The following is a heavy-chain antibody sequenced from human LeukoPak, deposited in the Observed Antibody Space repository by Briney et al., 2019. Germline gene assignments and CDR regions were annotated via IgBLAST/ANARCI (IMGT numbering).Heavy chain of an antibody. CDR2: ISGSGSGT. CDR3: ARDLSGVTGYTYGRGIDY. Sequence: PGGTLRLSCAASGFTFSSYGMSWVRQAPGKGLEWVSGISGSGSGTYYADSVKGRFTISRDNSKNTLYLQMNSLRAEDTAVYYCARDLSGVTGYTYGRGIDYWGQGTLVTVSS. CDR1: GFTFSSYG. V-gene: IGHV3-23*01. J-gene: IGHJ4*02. D-gene: IGHD5-18*01.